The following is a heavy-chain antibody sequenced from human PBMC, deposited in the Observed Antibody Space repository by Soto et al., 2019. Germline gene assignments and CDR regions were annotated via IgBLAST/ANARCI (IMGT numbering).Heavy chain of an antibody. V-gene: IGHV3-9*01. J-gene: IGHJ1*01. D-gene: IGHD2-15*01. CDR3: AKVGWDCSGGSCYTAQYFQH. Sequence: EVQLVESGGGLVQPGRSLRLSCAASGFTVDDYAMYWVRQAPGKGLEWVSGISWNSGSIGYADSVKGRFTISRDNAKNSVYLQMNSLRAEDTALYYCAKVGWDCSGGSCYTAQYFQHWGQGTLVTVSS. CDR2: ISWNSGSI. CDR1: GFTVDDYA.